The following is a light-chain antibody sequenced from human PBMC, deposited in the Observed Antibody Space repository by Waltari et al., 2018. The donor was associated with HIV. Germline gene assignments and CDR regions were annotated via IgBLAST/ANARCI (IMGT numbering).Light chain of an antibody. CDR2: DSN. Sequence: QSVLTQPPSVSAAPGQKVTLSSSGSSSNIGNNYVSWSQHLPGTAPKLPIYDSNKRPSGIPDRFSGSKSGTSATLGIPGLQTGDEADYYWATWDGSLSIDVVFGGGTKLTVL. CDR3: ATWDGSLSIDVV. V-gene: IGLV1-51*01. J-gene: IGLJ2*01. CDR1: SSNIGNNY.